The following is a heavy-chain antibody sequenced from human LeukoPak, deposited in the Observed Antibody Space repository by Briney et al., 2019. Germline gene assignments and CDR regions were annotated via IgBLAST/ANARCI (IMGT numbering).Heavy chain of an antibody. Sequence: ASVKVSCKASGYSFTDYYMHWVRQATGQGLEWMGWMNPNSGNTGYAQKFQGRVTITRDTSITTAYMEMSSLRSEDTAVYYCARVVGATAGIIRFDAWGQGTLVTVSS. V-gene: IGHV1-8*03. D-gene: IGHD1-26*01. J-gene: IGHJ5*02. CDR3: ARVVGATAGIIRFDA. CDR2: MNPNSGNT. CDR1: GYSFTDYY.